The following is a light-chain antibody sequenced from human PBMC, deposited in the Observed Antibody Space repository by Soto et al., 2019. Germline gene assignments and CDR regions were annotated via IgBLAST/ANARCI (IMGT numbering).Light chain of an antibody. CDR1: QSVSSY. CDR3: QQRSNWPSALT. J-gene: IGKJ4*01. Sequence: EIVLTQSPATLSLSPGERATLSCRASQSVSSYLDWYQQKPGQAPRLLIYDASNRATGIPARFSGSGSGTDFTLTIGSLEPEDFAVYYCQQRSNWPSALTFGGGTKVEIK. CDR2: DAS. V-gene: IGKV3-11*01.